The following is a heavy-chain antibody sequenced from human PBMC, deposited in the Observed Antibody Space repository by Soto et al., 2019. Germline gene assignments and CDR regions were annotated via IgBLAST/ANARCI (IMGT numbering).Heavy chain of an antibody. CDR2: IGSSGGYI. CDR1: GFIFIDFS. J-gene: IGHJ6*01. Sequence: GGSLRLSCAVSGFIFIDFSMNWVRQAPGKGLEWVASIGSSGGYIFYADSVKGRFTISRDNAKKSLDLQINSLRAEDTAVYDCAREKKHQSLGGRFGMDVWGPGTTVPVSS. V-gene: IGHV3-21*01. CDR3: AREKKHQSLGGRFGMDV. D-gene: IGHD2-2*01.